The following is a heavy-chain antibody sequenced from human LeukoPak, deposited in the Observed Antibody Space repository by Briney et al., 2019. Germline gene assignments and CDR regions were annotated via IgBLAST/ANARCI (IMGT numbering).Heavy chain of an antibody. CDR1: GFTVSSNY. D-gene: IGHD3-3*01. CDR2: ISSSSSYI. CDR3: ARGNYYGDAFDI. J-gene: IGHJ3*02. V-gene: IGHV3-21*01. Sequence: GGSLRLSCAASGFTVSSNYMNWVRQAPGKGLEWVSSISSSSSYIYYADSVKGRFTISRDNAKNSLYLQMNSLRAEDTAVYYCARGNYYGDAFDIWGQGTMVTVSS.